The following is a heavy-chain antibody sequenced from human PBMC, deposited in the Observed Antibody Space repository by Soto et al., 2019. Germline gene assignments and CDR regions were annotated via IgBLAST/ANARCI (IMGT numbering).Heavy chain of an antibody. V-gene: IGHV4-31*03. CDR3: AREGMATIDYYYYGMDV. CDR1: GGSISSGGYY. CDR2: IYYSGST. Sequence: SETLSLTCTVSGGSISSGGYYWSWIRQHPGKGLEWIGYIYYSGSTYYNPSLKSRVTISVDTSKNQFSLKLSSVTAADTAVYYCAREGMATIDYYYYGMDVWGQGTTVTVSS. J-gene: IGHJ6*02. D-gene: IGHD5-12*01.